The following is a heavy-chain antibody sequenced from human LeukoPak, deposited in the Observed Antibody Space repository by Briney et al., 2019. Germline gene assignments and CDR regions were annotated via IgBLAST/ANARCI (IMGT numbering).Heavy chain of an antibody. CDR3: ARPALWNYGRNDAFDI. CDR1: GYSFTSYW. D-gene: IGHD1-7*01. CDR2: IYPGDSDT. J-gene: IGHJ3*02. V-gene: IGHV5-51*01. Sequence: GESLKISCKGSGYSFTSYWIGWVRQMPGKGLEWMGIIYPGDSDTRYSPSFQGQVTISADKSISTAYLQWSSLKASDTAMYYCARPALWNYGRNDAFDIWGQGTMVTVSS.